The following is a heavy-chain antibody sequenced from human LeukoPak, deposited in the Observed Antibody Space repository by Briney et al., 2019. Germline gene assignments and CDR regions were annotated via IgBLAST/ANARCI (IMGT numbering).Heavy chain of an antibody. D-gene: IGHD4-17*01. V-gene: IGHV4-59*12. CDR3: ARYYGDYRNWFDP. CDR2: IYYSGST. J-gene: IGHJ5*02. Sequence: PSETLSLTCTVSGGSISSYYWSWIRQPPGKGLEWIGHIYYSGSTNYNPSLKSRVTISVDTSKNQFSLKLTSVTAADTAVYYCARYYGDYRNWFDPWGQGRLVTVSS. CDR1: GGSISSYY.